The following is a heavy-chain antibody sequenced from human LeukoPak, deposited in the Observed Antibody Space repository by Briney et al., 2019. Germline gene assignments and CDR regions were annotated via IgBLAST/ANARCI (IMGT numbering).Heavy chain of an antibody. V-gene: IGHV1-46*01. D-gene: IGHD3-3*01. J-gene: IGHJ4*02. CDR2: INPSGGST. CDR3: GIWSGYCTGFDY. CDR1: GYTFTSYY. Sequence: ASVKVSCKASGYTFTSYYMHWVRQAPGQGLEWMGIINPSGGSTSYAQKFQGRVTMTRDMSTSTVYMELSSLRSEDTAVYYCGIWSGYCTGFDYWGQGTLVTVSS.